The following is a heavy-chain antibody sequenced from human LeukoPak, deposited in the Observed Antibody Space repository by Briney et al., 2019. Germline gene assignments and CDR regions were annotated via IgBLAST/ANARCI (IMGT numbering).Heavy chain of an antibody. D-gene: IGHD2-2*01. V-gene: IGHV4-34*01. CDR3: ARGRSDIVVVPAANHFDY. J-gene: IGHJ4*02. Sequence: PSETLSLTCAVYGGSFSGYYWSWIRQPPGKGLEWIGEINHSGGTNYNPSLKSRVTISVDTSKNQFSLKLSSVTAADTAVYYCARGRSDIVVVPAANHFDYWGQGTLVTVSS. CDR2: INHSGGT. CDR1: GGSFSGYY.